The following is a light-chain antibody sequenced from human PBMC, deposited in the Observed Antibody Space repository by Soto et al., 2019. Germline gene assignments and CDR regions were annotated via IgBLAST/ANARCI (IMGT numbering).Light chain of an antibody. V-gene: IGKV1-39*01. J-gene: IGKJ4*01. Sequence: DIQMTQSPSTLSASVGDRVTITCRASQSTSSYLAWYQQKPGKAPKLRIYAESSLQSGVPSRFSGSGSGTDFTLIISSLQPEDFATYYCQQSYSTLTFGGGTKVDIK. CDR2: AES. CDR3: QQSYSTLT. CDR1: QSTSSY.